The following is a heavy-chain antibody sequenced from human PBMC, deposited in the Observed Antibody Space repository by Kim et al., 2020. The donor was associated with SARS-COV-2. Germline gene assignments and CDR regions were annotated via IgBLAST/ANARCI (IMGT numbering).Heavy chain of an antibody. CDR1: GFTFSSYG. Sequence: GGSLRLSCAASGFTFSSYGMHWVRQAPGKGLEWVAVISYDGSNKYYADSVKGRFTISRDNSKNTLYLQMNSLRAEDTAVYYCARDGEVLRYFDWLSGMDYWGQGTLVTVSS. CDR3: ARDGEVLRYFDWLSGMDY. J-gene: IGHJ4*02. V-gene: IGHV3-33*01. D-gene: IGHD3-9*01. CDR2: ISYDGSNK.